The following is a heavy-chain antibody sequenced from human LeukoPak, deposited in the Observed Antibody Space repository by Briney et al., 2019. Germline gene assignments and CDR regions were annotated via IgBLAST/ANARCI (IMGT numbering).Heavy chain of an antibody. CDR3: ARGLILGYCSGGSCYWFDP. J-gene: IGHJ5*02. Sequence: PSETLSLTCTVSGGSISSGDYYWSWIRQPPGKGLEWIGYIYYSGSTYYNPSLKSRVTISVDTSKNQFSLKLSSVTAADTAVYYCARGLILGYCSGGSCYWFDPWGQGTLVTVSS. CDR2: IYYSGST. CDR1: GGSISSGDYY. D-gene: IGHD2-15*01. V-gene: IGHV4-30-4*01.